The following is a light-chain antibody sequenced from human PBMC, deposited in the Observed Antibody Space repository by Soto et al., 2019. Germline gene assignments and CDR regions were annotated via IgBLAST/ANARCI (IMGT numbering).Light chain of an antibody. Sequence: QSALTQPPSASGSPGQSVTISCTGTRSDVGGYNYVSWYQQHPGKAPKLMIYEVTKRPSGVPDRFSGSKSGNTASLTVSGLQAEDEADYYCSSYADINKYGFGTGTKLTVL. CDR2: EVT. J-gene: IGLJ1*01. CDR3: SSYADINKYG. CDR1: RSDVGGYNY. V-gene: IGLV2-8*01.